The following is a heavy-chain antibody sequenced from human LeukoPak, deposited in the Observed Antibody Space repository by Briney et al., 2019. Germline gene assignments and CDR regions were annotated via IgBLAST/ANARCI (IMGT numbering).Heavy chain of an antibody. CDR2: IYYSGST. Sequence: SQTLSLTCTVSGGSISSGDYYWSWIRQPPGKGLEWIGYIYYSGSTYYNPSLKSRVTISVGTSKNQFSLKLSSVTAADTAVYYCARDNRMVRGVIWGQGTLVTVSS. CDR3: ARDNRMVRGVI. CDR1: GGSISSGDYY. V-gene: IGHV4-30-4*08. J-gene: IGHJ4*02. D-gene: IGHD3-10*01.